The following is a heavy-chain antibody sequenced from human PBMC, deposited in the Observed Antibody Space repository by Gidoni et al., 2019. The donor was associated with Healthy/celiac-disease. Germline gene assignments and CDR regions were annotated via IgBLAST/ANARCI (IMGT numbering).Heavy chain of an antibody. CDR1: GFTFSSYG. CDR3: GLTYYYDSSGTGGDY. D-gene: IGHD3-22*01. V-gene: IGHV3-33*01. J-gene: IGHJ4*02. Sequence: QVQLVESGVGVVQPGRSLRLSCAASGFTFSSYGMHWVRQAPGKGLEWVAVIWYDGSNKYYADSVKGRFTISRDNSKNTLYLQMNSLRAEDTAVYYCGLTYYYDSSGTGGDYWGQGTLVTVSS. CDR2: IWYDGSNK.